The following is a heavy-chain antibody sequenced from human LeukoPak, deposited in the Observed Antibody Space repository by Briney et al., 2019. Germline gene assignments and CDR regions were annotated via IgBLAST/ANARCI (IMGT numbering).Heavy chain of an antibody. V-gene: IGHV3-7*01. D-gene: IGHD3-10*01. Sequence: GGTLRLSCAASGFTFSSYWMSWVRQAPGKGLEWVANIKQDGSEKYYVDSVKGRFTISRDNAKNSLYLQMNSLRAEDTAVYYCARGDQITMVRGVTPFDYWGQGTLVTVSS. J-gene: IGHJ4*02. CDR1: GFTFSSYW. CDR3: ARGDQITMVRGVTPFDY. CDR2: IKQDGSEK.